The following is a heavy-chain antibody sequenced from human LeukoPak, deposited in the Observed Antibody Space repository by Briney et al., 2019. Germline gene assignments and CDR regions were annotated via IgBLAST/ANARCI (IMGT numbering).Heavy chain of an antibody. CDR2: ISAYNGNT. CDR1: GYTFTSYG. Sequence: ASVKVSCKASGYTFTSYGISWVRQAPGQGLEWMGWISAYNGNTNYAQKLQGRVTMTTDTSTSTAYMELRSLRSDDTAVYYCARLYCSSTSCLGWFDPWGQGTLVTVFS. CDR3: ARLYCSSTSCLGWFDP. J-gene: IGHJ5*02. D-gene: IGHD2-2*01. V-gene: IGHV1-18*01.